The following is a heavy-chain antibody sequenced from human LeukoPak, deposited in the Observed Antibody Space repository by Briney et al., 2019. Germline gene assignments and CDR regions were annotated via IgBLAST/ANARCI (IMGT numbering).Heavy chain of an antibody. D-gene: IGHD3-22*01. Sequence: RGESLKISCKCSGYRFISHWICWVRQMPGKGLEWMGLIYPGDSDTIYSPCFQGQVTISADKSISTADLQWSSLKASDTAMYYCARHQRIGTMRYFDRWGRGTLVTVSS. J-gene: IGHJ2*01. CDR1: GYRFISHW. V-gene: IGHV5-51*01. CDR3: ARHQRIGTMRYFDR. CDR2: IYPGDSDT.